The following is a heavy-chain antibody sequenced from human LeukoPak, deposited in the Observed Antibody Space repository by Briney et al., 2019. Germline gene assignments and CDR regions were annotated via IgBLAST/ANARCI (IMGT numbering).Heavy chain of an antibody. Sequence: SETLSLTCTVSGGSISSSSYYWGWIRQPPGKGLEWIGSIYYSGSTYYNPSLKSRVTISVDTSKNQFSLKLSSVTAADTAVYYCARVGYSGSYSVDYWGQGTLVTVSS. CDR1: GGSISSSSYY. D-gene: IGHD1-26*01. J-gene: IGHJ4*02. CDR2: IYYSGST. V-gene: IGHV4-39*07. CDR3: ARVGYSGSYSVDY.